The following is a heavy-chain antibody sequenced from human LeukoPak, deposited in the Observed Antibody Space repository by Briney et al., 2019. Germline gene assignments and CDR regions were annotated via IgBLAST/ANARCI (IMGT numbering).Heavy chain of an antibody. CDR3: ATGGPEQRRNRYSRYAFDI. Sequence: GASVKVSCKVSGYTLTELSMHWVRQAPGKGLEWTGGFDPEDGETIYAQKFQGRVTMTEDTSTDTAYMELSSLRSEDTAVYYCATGGPEQRRNRYSRYAFDIWGQGTMVTVSS. V-gene: IGHV1-24*01. D-gene: IGHD2-21*01. CDR1: GYTLTELS. CDR2: FDPEDGET. J-gene: IGHJ3*02.